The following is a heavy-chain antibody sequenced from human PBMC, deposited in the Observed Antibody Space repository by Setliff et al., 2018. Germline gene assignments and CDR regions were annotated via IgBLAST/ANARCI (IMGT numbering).Heavy chain of an antibody. J-gene: IGHJ4*02. D-gene: IGHD6-13*01. CDR2: ISAYNGNT. Sequence: ASVKVSCKASGYTFTSYGISWVRQAPGRGLEWMGWISAYNGNTNYAQKFQGRVTITADESTSTAYMELSSLRSEDTAVYYCARVQQLGTFDYWGQGTLVTVSS. V-gene: IGHV1-18*01. CDR3: ARVQQLGTFDY. CDR1: GYTFTSYG.